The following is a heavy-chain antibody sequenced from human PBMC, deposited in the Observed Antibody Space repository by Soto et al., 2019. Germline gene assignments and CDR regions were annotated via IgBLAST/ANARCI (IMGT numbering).Heavy chain of an antibody. D-gene: IGHD3-22*01. V-gene: IGHV1-58*01. CDR2: IVVGSGNT. CDR1: GFTFTSSA. J-gene: IGHJ4*02. Sequence: SVRVSCKXSGFTFTSSAVQWVRQARGQRLEWIGWIVVGSGNTNYAQKFQERVTITRDMSTSTAYMELSSLRSEDTAVYYCAAPVNYDSSGYSFDYWGQGTLVTVSS. CDR3: AAPVNYDSSGYSFDY.